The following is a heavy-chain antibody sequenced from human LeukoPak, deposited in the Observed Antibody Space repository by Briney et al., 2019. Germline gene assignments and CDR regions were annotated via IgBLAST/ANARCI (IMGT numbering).Heavy chain of an antibody. CDR3: ARDWDNNFYGSGTPGF. J-gene: IGHJ4*02. CDR2: INPSGDST. CDR1: GYTFTRYY. Sequence: ASVKVSCKASGYTFTRYYMHWVRQAPGQGLEWMGIINPSGDSTNYAQKFQGRVTMTRDTSTSTVYMELSSLRSEDTAVYYCARDWDNNFYGSGTPGFWGQGTLVTVSS. V-gene: IGHV1-46*01. D-gene: IGHD3-10*01.